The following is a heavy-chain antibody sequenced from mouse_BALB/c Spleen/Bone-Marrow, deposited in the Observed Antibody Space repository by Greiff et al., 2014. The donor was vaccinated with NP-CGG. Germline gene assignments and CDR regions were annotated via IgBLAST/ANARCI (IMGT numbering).Heavy chain of an antibody. CDR2: ILPGSGSI. J-gene: IGHJ4*01. V-gene: IGHV1-9*01. CDR1: GYTFSSYW. CDR3: ASRYDTMDY. Sequence: VQLQQSGAELMKPGASVKISCKATGYTFSSYWIEWVKQRPGHGLEWIGEILPGSGSIKYNEKFKGKATFTADTPSNTAYMQLSSLTSEDSAVYYCASRYDTMDYWGQGTSVTVSS.